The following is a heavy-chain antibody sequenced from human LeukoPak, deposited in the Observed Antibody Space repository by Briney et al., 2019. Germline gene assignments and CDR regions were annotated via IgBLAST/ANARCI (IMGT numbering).Heavy chain of an antibody. CDR1: GYSISSGYY. CDR3: ARDGATYYDFWSGSILSL. CDR2: IYHSGST. Sequence: PSETLSLTCAVSGYSISSGYYWGWNRQTPGKGLEWIGSIYHSGSTYYNPSLKSRVTISVDTSKNQFSLKLSSVTAADTAVYYCARDGATYYDFWSGSILSLWGQGTLVTVSS. V-gene: IGHV4-38-2*02. D-gene: IGHD3-3*01. J-gene: IGHJ4*02.